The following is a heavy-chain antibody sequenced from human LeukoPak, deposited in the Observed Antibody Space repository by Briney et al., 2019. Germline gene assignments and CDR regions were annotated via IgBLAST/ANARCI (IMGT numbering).Heavy chain of an antibody. CDR1: RFTFSNYI. D-gene: IGHD3-16*02. J-gene: IGHJ4*02. V-gene: IGHV3-30*04. CDR3: ARGDDYVWGSNRHTLYANYFDY. CDR2: ISYDGSNK. Sequence: PGGSLRLSCAASRFTFSNYIMHWIRQAPGKGLEWVAVISYDGSNKYYADSVKGRFSISRDNSKNTLYMQMNSLRAEDTAVYYCARGDDYVWGSNRHTLYANYFDYWGQGTLVTVSS.